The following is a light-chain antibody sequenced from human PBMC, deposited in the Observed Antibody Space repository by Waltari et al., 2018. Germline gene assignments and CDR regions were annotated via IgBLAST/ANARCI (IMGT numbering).Light chain of an antibody. CDR2: EVT. V-gene: IGLV2-8*01. CDR1: SSDIGASDY. J-gene: IGLJ1*01. CDR3: SAYSGTTNPYV. Sequence: QSALTQPPSASGSLGQSVTISCPGTSSDIGASDYVSWYQQYPGKAPTVIIYEVTKRPSGVPDRFSGTKSGTTASLTVSGLQAGDEADYYCSAYSGTTNPYVFGTGTTVIVL.